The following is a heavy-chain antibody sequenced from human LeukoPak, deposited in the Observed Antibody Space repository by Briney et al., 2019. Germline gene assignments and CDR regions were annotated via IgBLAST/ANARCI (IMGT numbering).Heavy chain of an antibody. J-gene: IGHJ3*02. D-gene: IGHD2-15*01. CDR1: GYTFTGYY. Sequence: ASVKVSCKASGYTFTGYYMHWVRQAPGQGLEWIGWINPNSGGTNYAQKFQGWVTMTRDTSISTAYMELSRLRSDDTAVYYCARKVGCSGGSCYSTDAFDIWGQGTMVTVSS. CDR2: INPNSGGT. CDR3: ARKVGCSGGSCYSTDAFDI. V-gene: IGHV1-2*04.